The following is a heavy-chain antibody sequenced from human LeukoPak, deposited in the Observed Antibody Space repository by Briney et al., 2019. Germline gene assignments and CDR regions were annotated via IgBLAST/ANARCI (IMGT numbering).Heavy chain of an antibody. D-gene: IGHD3-22*01. Sequence: SQTLSLTCTVSGDSISSGTSYWSWIRQPAGKGLEWIGRIYFSGSTIYNPSLKSRVSISVDTSENQFSLRLNSVTAADTAVYYCARDPSYYYDTSAYNPLYGFDIWGQGTVVSVSS. V-gene: IGHV4-61*02. CDR2: IYFSGST. CDR3: ARDPSYYYDTSAYNPLYGFDI. J-gene: IGHJ3*02. CDR1: GDSISSGTSY.